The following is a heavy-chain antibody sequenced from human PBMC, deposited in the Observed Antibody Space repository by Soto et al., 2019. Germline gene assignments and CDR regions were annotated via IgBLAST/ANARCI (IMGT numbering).Heavy chain of an antibody. J-gene: IGHJ4*02. Sequence: QVQLQESGPGLVKPSETLSLVCAVYGGSISSNTWCTWVRQPPGKGLEWIWEIHSGGENNHNASLESRVTISMDESNKQFSLKLTSGTAADTAVYYCATRTRQPVWGQGTLVTVSS. CDR3: ATRTRQPV. D-gene: IGHD6-13*01. CDR2: IHSGGEN. V-gene: IGHV4-4*02. CDR1: GGSISSNTW.